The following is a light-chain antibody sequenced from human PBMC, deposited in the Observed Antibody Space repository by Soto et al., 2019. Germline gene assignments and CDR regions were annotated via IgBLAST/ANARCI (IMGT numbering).Light chain of an antibody. CDR3: QQYGSSRTWT. Sequence: EIVLSKSPGTLSLSQGERATLSCRASQSVSSSYLAWYQQKPGQAPRLLIYGTSTRATGVPARFSGSGSGTDFTLTISRLEPEDFAVYYCQQYGSSRTWTFGQGTKVDIK. CDR1: QSVSSSY. CDR2: GTS. J-gene: IGKJ1*01. V-gene: IGKV3-20*01.